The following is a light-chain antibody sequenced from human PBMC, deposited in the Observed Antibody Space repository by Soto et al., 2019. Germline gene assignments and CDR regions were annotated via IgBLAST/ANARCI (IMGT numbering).Light chain of an antibody. CDR3: SSYAGSSNV. Sequence: QSALTQPPSASGSPGQSVTISCTGTSSDVGGYNYVSWYQQHPGKAPRLVIYEVTKRPSGVPDRFSGSKSGNTASLTVSGLQADDEADYYCSSYAGSSNVFGTGTKLTVL. CDR1: SSDVGGYNY. V-gene: IGLV2-8*01. CDR2: EVT. J-gene: IGLJ1*01.